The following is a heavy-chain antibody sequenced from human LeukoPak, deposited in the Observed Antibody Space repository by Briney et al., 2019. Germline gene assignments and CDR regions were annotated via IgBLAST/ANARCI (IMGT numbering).Heavy chain of an antibody. CDR3: ARGLPATLLDY. V-gene: IGHV3-11*01. J-gene: IGHJ4*02. CDR2: ISSSGSTI. D-gene: IGHD2-2*01. Sequence: GGSLRLSCAASGFTFSDYYMSWIRLAPGKGLEWVSYISSSGSTIYYADSVKGRFTISRDNAKNSLYLQMNSLRAEDTATYYCARGLPATLLDYWGQGTLVTVSS. CDR1: GFTFSDYY.